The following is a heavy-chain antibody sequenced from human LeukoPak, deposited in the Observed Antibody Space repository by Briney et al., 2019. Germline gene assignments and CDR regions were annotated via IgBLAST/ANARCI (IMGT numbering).Heavy chain of an antibody. CDR1: GFTFSNYA. V-gene: IGHV3-23*01. Sequence: GGSLRLSCAASGFTFSNYAMSWVRQAPGKGLEWVSTISGSGGGTYYADSVKGRFTISRDNSKDTLYLQMNSLRAEDTAIYFCAKVRTVVAPVPYPWGQGTLVTVSS. CDR3: AKVRTVVAPVPYP. D-gene: IGHD4-23*01. J-gene: IGHJ5*02. CDR2: ISGSGGGT.